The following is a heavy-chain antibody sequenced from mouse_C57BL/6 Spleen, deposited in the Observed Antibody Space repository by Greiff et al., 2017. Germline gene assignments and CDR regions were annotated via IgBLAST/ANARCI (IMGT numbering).Heavy chain of an antibody. CDR2: ISDGGSYT. J-gene: IGHJ2*01. CDR1: GFTFSSYA. V-gene: IGHV5-4*01. Sequence: EVQLVESGGGLVKPGGSLKLSCAASGFTFSSYAMSWVRQTPEKRLEWVATISDGGSYTYYPDNVKGRFTISRDNAKNNLYLQMSHLKSEDTAMYYCAREHGLFDYWGQGTTLTVSS. CDR3: AREHGLFDY.